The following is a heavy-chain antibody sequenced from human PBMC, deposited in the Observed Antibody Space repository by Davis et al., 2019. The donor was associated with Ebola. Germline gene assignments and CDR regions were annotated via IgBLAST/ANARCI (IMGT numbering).Heavy chain of an antibody. CDR2: IIPIFGTA. V-gene: IGHV1-69*13. J-gene: IGHJ4*02. D-gene: IGHD3-3*01. CDR3: ARGERFLEWLLGYYFDY. CDR1: RCTFSSYA. Sequence: AASVKVSCKASRCTFSSYAISWVRQAPGQGLEWMGGIIPIFGTANYAQKFQGRVTITADESTSTAYMELSSLRSEDTAVYYCARGERFLEWLLGYYFDYWGQGTLVTVSS.